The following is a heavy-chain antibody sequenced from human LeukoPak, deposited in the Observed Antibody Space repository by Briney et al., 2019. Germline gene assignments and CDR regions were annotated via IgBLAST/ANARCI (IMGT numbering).Heavy chain of an antibody. CDR2: ISAYNGNT. V-gene: IGHV1-18*01. J-gene: IGHJ4*02. CDR3: AREPVGDSSGYINDY. D-gene: IGHD3-22*01. CDR1: GYTFTSYG. Sequence: RASVKVSCKASGYTFTSYGISWVRQAPGQGLEWMGWISAYNGNTNYAQKLQGRVTMTTDTSTSTAYMELSSLRSEDTAVYYCAREPVGDSSGYINDYWGQGTLVTVSS.